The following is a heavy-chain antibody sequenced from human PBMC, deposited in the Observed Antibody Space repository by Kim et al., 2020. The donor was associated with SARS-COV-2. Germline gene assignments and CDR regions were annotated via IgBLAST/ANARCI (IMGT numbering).Heavy chain of an antibody. CDR1: GFTFSLYA. Sequence: GGSLRLSCTASGFTFSLYAMTCVRHSPGKGLEWVSTIAAGGDRRYYADSVKGRFTISRDNSKNMLYLQMNSLGAEDTAVYHCAKERVVPATGDYFDIWGLGTMVSVAS. D-gene: IGHD2-21*02. CDR2: IAAGGDRR. CDR3: AKERVVPATGDYFDI. V-gene: IGHV3-23*01. J-gene: IGHJ3*02.